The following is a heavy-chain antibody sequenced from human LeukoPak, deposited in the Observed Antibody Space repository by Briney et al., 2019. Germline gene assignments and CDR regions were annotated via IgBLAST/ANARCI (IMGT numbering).Heavy chain of an antibody. D-gene: IGHD3-10*01. CDR3: AKSSWSLFDP. CDR2: IYHSGST. V-gene: IGHV4-38-2*02. CDR1: GYSISSGYY. Sequence: SETLSLTCTVSGYSISSGYYWGWIRQPPGQGLEWIGYIYHSGSTYYNPSLKSRVTISVDTSKNQFSLKLSSVTAADTAVYYCAKSSWSLFDPWGQGTLVTVSS. J-gene: IGHJ5*02.